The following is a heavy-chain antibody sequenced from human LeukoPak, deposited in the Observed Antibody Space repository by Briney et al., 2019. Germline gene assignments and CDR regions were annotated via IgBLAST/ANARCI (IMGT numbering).Heavy chain of an antibody. V-gene: IGHV3-7*01. CDR1: GFTLSSYW. D-gene: IGHD3-22*01. J-gene: IGHJ4*02. CDR2: IKQDVSEK. CDR3: ARDSGRSGYLASHFDY. Sequence: GGSLRLSCAASGFTLSSYWMSWVRQAPGKGLEWVTNIKQDVSEKYYVDSVKGRFTISRDNAKNSLYLQITSLRAEDTAVYYCARDSGRSGYLASHFDYWGQGTLVTVSS.